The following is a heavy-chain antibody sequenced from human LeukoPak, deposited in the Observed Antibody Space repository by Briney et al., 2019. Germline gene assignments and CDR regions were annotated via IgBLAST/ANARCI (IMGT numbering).Heavy chain of an antibody. CDR2: INRDGSTT. CDR3: ARDKKSGESSEIDY. CDR1: GFTFSNYW. D-gene: IGHD3-10*01. V-gene: IGHV3-74*03. Sequence: GGSLRLSCAASGFTFSNYWVHWVRQAPGKGLVWVLRINRDGSTTKYADSVKGRFTVSRDNAKNTLNLQMNSLRAEDTAVYYCARDKKSGESSEIDYWGQGTLVTVSS. J-gene: IGHJ4*02.